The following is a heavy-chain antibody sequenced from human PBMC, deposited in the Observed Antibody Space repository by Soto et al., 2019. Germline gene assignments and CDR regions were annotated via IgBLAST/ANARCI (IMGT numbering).Heavy chain of an antibody. J-gene: IGHJ4*02. V-gene: IGHV1-18*01. CDR3: ARTSATGYYTGDY. D-gene: IGHD3-9*01. CDR1: GYTFTSYG. CDR2: ISAYNGNT. Sequence: GTSVKVSCKASGYTFTSYGISWVRQAPGQGLEWMGWISAYNGNTNYAQKLQGRVTITRDTSASTAYMELSSLRSEDTAVYYCARTSATGYYTGDYWGQGTLVTVSS.